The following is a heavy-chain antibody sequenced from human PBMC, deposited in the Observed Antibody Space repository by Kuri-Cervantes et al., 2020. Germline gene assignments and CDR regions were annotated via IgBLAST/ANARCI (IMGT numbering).Heavy chain of an antibody. CDR2: ISGSGGST. V-gene: IGHV3-23*01. Sequence: SCAASGFTFSSYAMSWVCQAPGKGLEWVSAISGSGGSTYYADSVKGRFTISRDNSKNTLYLQMYSLRAEDTAVYYCARAIVGAGVYYYYGMDVWGQGTTVTVSS. CDR3: ARAIVGAGVYYYYGMDV. CDR1: GFTFSSYA. J-gene: IGHJ6*02. D-gene: IGHD1-26*01.